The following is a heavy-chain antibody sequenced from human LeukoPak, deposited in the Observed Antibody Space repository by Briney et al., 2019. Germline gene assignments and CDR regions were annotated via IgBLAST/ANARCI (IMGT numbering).Heavy chain of an antibody. V-gene: IGHV3-23*01. CDR2: ISGNGRNT. D-gene: IGHD2-15*01. CDR3: ARGRGVYGYWYFDL. J-gene: IGHJ2*01. Sequence: GGSLRLSCADSGFTFSSYVMSCVRQAPGKGLECVSTISGNGRNTYYADSVKGRFTISRDNSKITVYLEMNSLRAEDTAVYYCARGRGVYGYWYFDLWGRGTLVTVSS. CDR1: GFTFSSYV.